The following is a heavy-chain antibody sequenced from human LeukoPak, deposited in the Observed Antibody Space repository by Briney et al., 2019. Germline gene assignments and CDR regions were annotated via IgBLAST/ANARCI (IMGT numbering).Heavy chain of an antibody. D-gene: IGHD3-22*01. Sequence: PGGSLRLSCAASGFTFSSYGMHWVRQAPGKGLEWVAVISYDGSNKYYADSVKGRFTISRDNSKNTLYLQMNSLRAEDTAVYYCAKSYYDDLFPGFDPWGQGTLVTVSS. J-gene: IGHJ5*02. CDR1: GFTFSSYG. CDR3: AKSYYDDLFPGFDP. V-gene: IGHV3-30*18. CDR2: ISYDGSNK.